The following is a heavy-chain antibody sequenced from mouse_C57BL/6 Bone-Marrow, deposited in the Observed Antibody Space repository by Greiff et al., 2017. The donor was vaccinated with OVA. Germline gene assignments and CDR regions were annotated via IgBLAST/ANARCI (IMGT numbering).Heavy chain of an antibody. CDR3: NRHGITTVGYYFDY. Sequence: VQLQQSGAELVRPGASVTLSCTASGYTFTDYEMHWVKQTPVHGLEWIGAIDPETGGTAYNQKFKGKAILTADKSTSTAYMELRSLTSEDSAVYYCNRHGITTVGYYFDYWGQGTTLTVSS. CDR2: IDPETGGT. J-gene: IGHJ2*01. D-gene: IGHD1-1*01. CDR1: GYTFTDYE. V-gene: IGHV1-15*01.